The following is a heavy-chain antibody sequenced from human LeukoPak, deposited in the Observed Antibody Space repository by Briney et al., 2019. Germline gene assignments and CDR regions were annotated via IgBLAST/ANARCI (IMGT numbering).Heavy chain of an antibody. CDR3: ARDGSGWSSDY. CDR2: MWNDGITG. Sequence: GGSLRLSCVASGITFSTYAMSWVRQAPGKGLEWVAVMWNDGITGKYADSVRGRFSVSRDNSKNTVYLQMDSLRADDTSVYYCARDGSGWSSDYWGQGTLVTVSS. V-gene: IGHV3-33*08. J-gene: IGHJ4*02. D-gene: IGHD6-19*01. CDR1: GITFSTYA.